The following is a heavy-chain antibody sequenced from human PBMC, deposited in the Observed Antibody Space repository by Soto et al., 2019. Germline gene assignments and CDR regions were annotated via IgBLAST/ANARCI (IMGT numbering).Heavy chain of an antibody. V-gene: IGHV1-69*04. CDR2: IIPILGIA. Sequence: ASVKVSCKASGGTFSSYAISWVRQAPGQGLEWMGRIIPILGIANYAQKFQGRVTITADKSTSTAYMELSSLRSEDTAVYYCARDPPHDAFDIWGQGTMVTVSS. CDR1: GGTFSSYA. J-gene: IGHJ3*02. CDR3: ARDPPHDAFDI.